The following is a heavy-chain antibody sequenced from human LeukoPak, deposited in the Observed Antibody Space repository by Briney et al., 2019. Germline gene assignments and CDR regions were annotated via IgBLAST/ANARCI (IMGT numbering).Heavy chain of an antibody. CDR1: GFSFSSYA. Sequence: PGGSLRLSCAASGFSFSSYAMHWVRQAPGKGLEWVAVMSSDGTNTYYAASVKGRFTISRDISKNTLYLEMNNLRAEDTAVYYCAREVSVVRGVNWGQGTLVTVSS. J-gene: IGHJ4*02. CDR3: AREVSVVRGVN. CDR2: MSSDGTNT. V-gene: IGHV3-30-3*01. D-gene: IGHD3-10*01.